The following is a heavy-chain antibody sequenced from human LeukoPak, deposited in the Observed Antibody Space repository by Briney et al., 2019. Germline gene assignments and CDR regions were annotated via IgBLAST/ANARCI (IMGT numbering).Heavy chain of an antibody. CDR2: FDPEEGEK. V-gene: IGHV1-24*01. J-gene: IGHJ5*02. CDR3: ATERSVSSRSSDNWFDP. Sequence: ASVKVSCKVSGYTLSELSMHWVRQAPGKGLEWMGGFDPEEGEKIYAQKLQGRVTMTEDTSTDTAYMELSSLRSEDTAVYFCATERSVSSRSSDNWFDPWGQGTLVIVSS. CDR1: GYTLSELS. D-gene: IGHD6-6*01.